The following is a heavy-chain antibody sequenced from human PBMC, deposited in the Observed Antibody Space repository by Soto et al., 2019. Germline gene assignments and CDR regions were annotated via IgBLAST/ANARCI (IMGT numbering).Heavy chain of an antibody. V-gene: IGHV4-61*01. D-gene: IGHD1-1*01. CDR3: ARFTLEPNYYYYGMDV. CDR2: IYYSGST. J-gene: IGHJ6*02. CDR1: GGSVSSGSYY. Sequence: SETLSLTCTVSGGSVSSGSYYWSWIRQPPGKGLEWIGYIYYSGSTNYNHSLKRQVTKSVDTSKNQYSLKLSSVTAADTAVYYCARFTLEPNYYYYGMDVWGQGTTVTVSS.